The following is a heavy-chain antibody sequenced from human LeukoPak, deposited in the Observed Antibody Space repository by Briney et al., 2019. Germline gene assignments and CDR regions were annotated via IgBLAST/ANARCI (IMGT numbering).Heavy chain of an antibody. CDR3: ARVSAVAGRYPIDY. J-gene: IGHJ4*02. V-gene: IGHV1-18*01. Sequence: WASVKVSCKASGYTFTSFGISWVRQAPGQGLEWMGWISAYNGNTNYARKLQGRVTMTTDTSTSTAYMELRSLRSDDTAVYYCARVSAVAGRYPIDYWGQGTLVTVSS. D-gene: IGHD6-19*01. CDR2: ISAYNGNT. CDR1: GYTFTSFG.